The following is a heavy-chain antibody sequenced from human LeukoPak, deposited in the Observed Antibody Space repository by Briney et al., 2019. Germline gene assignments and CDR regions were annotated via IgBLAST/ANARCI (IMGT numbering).Heavy chain of an antibody. CDR1: GFAFDTYW. D-gene: IGHD1-26*01. CDR3: ARGRAGAVDY. V-gene: IGHV3-7*01. J-gene: IGHJ4*02. CDR2: IHQNGRDR. Sequence: GGSLRLSYAASGFAFDTYWMRWVRQAPGKGLEWVANIHQNGRDRYYVDSVRGRFTIYRDNAKNSLYLQINSLRAEDTAVYYCARGRAGAVDYWGQGTLVTVSS.